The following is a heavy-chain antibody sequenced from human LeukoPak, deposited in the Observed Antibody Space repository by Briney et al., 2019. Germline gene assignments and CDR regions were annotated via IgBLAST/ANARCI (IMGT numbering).Heavy chain of an antibody. Sequence: SETLSLTCTVSGGSIISGDYYWSWIRQRPGKGLEWIGYIYYSGSTYYNPSLRSRVSISVDTSKNQFSLKLSSVTAADTAVYYCARAASDYDFVYWGQGTLVTVSS. CDR3: ARAASDYDFVY. CDR2: IYYSGST. J-gene: IGHJ4*02. D-gene: IGHD5-12*01. V-gene: IGHV4-31*03. CDR1: GGSIISGDYY.